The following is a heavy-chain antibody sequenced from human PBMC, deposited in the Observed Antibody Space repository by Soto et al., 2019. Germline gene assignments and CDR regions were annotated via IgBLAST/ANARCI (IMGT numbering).Heavy chain of an antibody. CDR1: GGSISSSSYY. J-gene: IGHJ4*02. CDR2: IYYSGSS. Sequence: SETLSLTCTVSGGSISSSSYYWGWIRQPPGKGLEWIGSIYYSGSSYYNPSLKSRVAISADTSKNQFSLRLTSVTAADTAVYYCARRIVATIRGFDYWGQGTLVTVSS. D-gene: IGHD5-12*01. V-gene: IGHV4-39*01. CDR3: ARRIVATIRGFDY.